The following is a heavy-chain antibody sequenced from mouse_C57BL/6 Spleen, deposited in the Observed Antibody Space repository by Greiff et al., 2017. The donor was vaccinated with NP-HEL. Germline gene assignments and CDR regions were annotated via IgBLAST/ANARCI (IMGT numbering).Heavy chain of an antibody. V-gene: IGHV1-69*01. J-gene: IGHJ1*03. D-gene: IGHD3-3*01. CDR3: ARLSGTRYFDV. Sequence: QVQLQQSGAELVMPGASVKLSCKASGYTFTSYWMHWVKQRPGQGLEWIGEIDPSDSYTNYNQKFKGKSTLTVDKSSSTAYMQLSSLTSEDSAVYYCARLSGTRYFDVWGTGTTVTVSS. CDR2: IDPSDSYT. CDR1: GYTFTSYW.